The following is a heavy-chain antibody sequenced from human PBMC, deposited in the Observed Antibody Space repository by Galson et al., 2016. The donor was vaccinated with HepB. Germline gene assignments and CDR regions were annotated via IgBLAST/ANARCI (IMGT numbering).Heavy chain of an antibody. V-gene: IGHV1-69*04. CDR2: VIPMVGMA. CDR1: GGSFSDYA. D-gene: IGHD2-15*01. J-gene: IGHJ4*02. CDR3: ARVDCSGSNCYWAY. Sequence: VKVSCKVSGGSFSDYAFAWVRQAPGQGLEWMGRVIPMVGMAKYAQKFQGRVTLTADTSTKTAYMEFNSLTSEATAIYYCARVDCSGSNCYWAYWGQGTLVTVSS.